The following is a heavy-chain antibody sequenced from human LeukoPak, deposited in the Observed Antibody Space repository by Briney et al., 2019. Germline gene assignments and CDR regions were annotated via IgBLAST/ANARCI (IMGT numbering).Heavy chain of an antibody. CDR2: ISYDGSNK. Sequence: GGSLRLSCAASGFTFSSYAMHWVRQAPGKGLEWVAVISYDGSNKYYADSVKGRFTISRDNSKNTLYLQMNSLRAEDTAVYYCARDFGSGWYGFDYWGQGTLVTVSS. D-gene: IGHD6-19*01. CDR1: GFTFSSYA. V-gene: IGHV3-30*04. J-gene: IGHJ4*02. CDR3: ARDFGSGWYGFDY.